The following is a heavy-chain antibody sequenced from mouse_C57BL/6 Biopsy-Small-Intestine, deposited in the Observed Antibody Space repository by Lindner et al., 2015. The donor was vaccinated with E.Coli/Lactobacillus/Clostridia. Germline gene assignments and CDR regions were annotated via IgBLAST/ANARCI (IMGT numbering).Heavy chain of an antibody. CDR2: INTHTGNP. J-gene: IGHJ3*01. Sequence: VKVSCKASGYTFTNSAMNWVRQAPGQGLEWMGWINTHTGNPTYAQGFTGRFVFSLDTSVSTAYLQISSLQPEDTAVYYCAREGEDENDAFDIWGQGTLVTVSS. D-gene: IGHD2-3*01. CDR1: GYTFTNSA. CDR3: AREGEDENDAFDI. V-gene: IGHV9-3-1*01.